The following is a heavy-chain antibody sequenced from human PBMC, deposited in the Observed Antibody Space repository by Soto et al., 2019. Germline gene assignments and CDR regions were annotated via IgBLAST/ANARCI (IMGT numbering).Heavy chain of an antibody. CDR2: ISHDGGNI. CDR3: ARSLEEYGDLGY. D-gene: IGHD4-17*01. Sequence: QVQLVESGGGVVQPGRSLRLSCAASGFTFSNYAIHWVRQAPGRGLDWVAVISHDGGNIFYADSVKGRFTISRDNSMDTMYLQMNSVRGEDTAIYYCARSLEEYGDLGYWGQGTLVTVSS. J-gene: IGHJ4*02. CDR1: GFTFSNYA. V-gene: IGHV3-30-3*01.